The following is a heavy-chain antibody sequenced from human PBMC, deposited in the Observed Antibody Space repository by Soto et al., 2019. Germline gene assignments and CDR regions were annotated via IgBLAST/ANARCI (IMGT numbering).Heavy chain of an antibody. CDR1: GFAFSNYG. Sequence: GGSLSLSCAASGFAFSNYGMHWVRQAPGKGLEWVAVISNDGTRMYYADSVKGRFTISKDNFKNTLYLQMNSLTTEDTAVYYCAKGLFDYSNSALQKNYFDYWGQGTLVTVSS. V-gene: IGHV3-30*18. CDR3: AKGLFDYSNSALQKNYFDY. CDR2: ISNDGTRM. D-gene: IGHD6-6*01. J-gene: IGHJ4*02.